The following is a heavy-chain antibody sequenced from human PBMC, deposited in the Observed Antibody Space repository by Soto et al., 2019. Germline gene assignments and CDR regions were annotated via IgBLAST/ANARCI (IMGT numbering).Heavy chain of an antibody. V-gene: IGHV3-48*01. CDR1: GFTLSSYS. CDR3: ARDGEFCGGDCHAYYLHS. CDR2: ISSRSTTI. J-gene: IGHJ4*02. Sequence: PGGSLRLSCGASGFTLSSYSMNWVRQAPGKGLEWVSYISSRSTTIYYADSVKGRFIVSRDNANNSLYLQMNSLRGEDTAVYYCARDGEFCGGDCHAYYLHSRGTGTQLTLFS. D-gene: IGHD2-21*02.